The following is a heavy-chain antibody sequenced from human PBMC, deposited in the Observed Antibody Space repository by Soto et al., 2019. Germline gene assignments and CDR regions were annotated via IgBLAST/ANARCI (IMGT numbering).Heavy chain of an antibody. J-gene: IGHJ6*02. CDR3: AKEPQWLAPYYYYGMDV. CDR1: GFTFSSYG. Sequence: GGSMRLSCASSGFTFSSYGIHGVRQAPEKGLEWVAVISYDGSNKNYADYVKGRFTISRDNSKNTLYLQMNRLRAEDTAVYYCAKEPQWLAPYYYYGMDVWGQGTTVTVSS. D-gene: IGHD6-19*01. V-gene: IGHV3-30*18. CDR2: ISYDGSNK.